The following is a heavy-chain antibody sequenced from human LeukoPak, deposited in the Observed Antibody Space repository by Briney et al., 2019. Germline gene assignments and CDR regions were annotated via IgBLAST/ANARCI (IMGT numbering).Heavy chain of an antibody. CDR3: AREYQLPKWNWFDP. D-gene: IGHD2-2*01. Sequence: PSETLSPTXTVSGGSISSGDYYWSWIRQPPGKGLEWIGYIYYSGSTYYNPSLKSRVTISVDTSKNQFSLKLSSVTAADTAVYYCAREYQLPKWNWFDPWGQGTLVTVSS. J-gene: IGHJ5*02. V-gene: IGHV4-30-4*08. CDR2: IYYSGST. CDR1: GGSISSGDYY.